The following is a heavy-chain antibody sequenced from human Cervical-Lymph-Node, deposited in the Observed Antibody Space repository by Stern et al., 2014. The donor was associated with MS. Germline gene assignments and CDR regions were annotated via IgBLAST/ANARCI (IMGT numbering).Heavy chain of an antibody. J-gene: IGHJ4*02. CDR2: IDWDDDK. CDR1: GFSLSTSGMC. Sequence: VTLXXXGPALVKPTQTLTLTCTFSGFSLSTSGMCVSWIRQPPGKALEWLALIDWDDDKFYSTSLKTRLTISKDTSKNQVVLTMTNMDPVDTATYYCARIGNYYDSSGYRLYYFDYWGQGTLVTVSS. V-gene: IGHV2-70*01. D-gene: IGHD3-22*01. CDR3: ARIGNYYDSSGYRLYYFDY.